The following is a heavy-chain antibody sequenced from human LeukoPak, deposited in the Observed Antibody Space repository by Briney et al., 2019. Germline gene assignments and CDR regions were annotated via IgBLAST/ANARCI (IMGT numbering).Heavy chain of an antibody. J-gene: IGHJ4*02. D-gene: IGHD4-17*01. Sequence: GRSLRLSCAASGSTFSLHGMHWVRQAPGKGLEWVSSISSSSSYIYYADSVKGRFTISRDNAKNSLYLQMNSLRAEDTAVYYCARDPNSFPPYGDPTDYWGQGTLVTVSS. CDR1: GSTFSLHG. CDR3: ARDPNSFPPYGDPTDY. V-gene: IGHV3-21*01. CDR2: ISSSSSYI.